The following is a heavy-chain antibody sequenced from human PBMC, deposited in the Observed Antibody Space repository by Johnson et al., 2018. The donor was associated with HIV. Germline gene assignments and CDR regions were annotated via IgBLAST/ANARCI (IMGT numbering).Heavy chain of an antibody. CDR3: AKDEALGWELDPDAFDI. Sequence: QMLLVESGGGLVQPGGSPRLSCAASGFTFSNAWMSWVRQAPGKGLEWVAVISYDGGNKYYADSVKGRFTISRDNSKNTLYLQMNSLRAEDTAVYYCAKDEALGWELDPDAFDIWGQGTMVTVSS. V-gene: IGHV3-30*18. CDR2: ISYDGGNK. D-gene: IGHD1-26*01. J-gene: IGHJ3*02. CDR1: GFTFSNAW.